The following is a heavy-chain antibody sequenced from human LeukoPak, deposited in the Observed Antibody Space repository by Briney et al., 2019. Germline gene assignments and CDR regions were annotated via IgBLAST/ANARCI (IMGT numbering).Heavy chain of an antibody. V-gene: IGHV3-74*01. CDR3: ATGPYAAFEM. J-gene: IGHJ3*02. CDR2: VKGDGIST. D-gene: IGHD2-2*01. Sequence: PGGSLRLSCAASGFTFTKFWMHWVRQASGRGLVWVSRVKGDGISTLYADSVKGRFTISRDNAKNTLYLQINSLRADDTALYYCATGPYAAFEMWGQGTMVAVSS. CDR1: GFTFTKFW.